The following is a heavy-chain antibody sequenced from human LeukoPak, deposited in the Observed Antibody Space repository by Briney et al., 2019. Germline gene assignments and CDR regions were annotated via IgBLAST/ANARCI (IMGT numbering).Heavy chain of an antibody. CDR3: ARDKTISVRFLEWLFYDY. J-gene: IGHJ4*02. CDR2: INWNGGST. V-gene: IGHV3-20*04. D-gene: IGHD3-3*01. Sequence: GGSLRLSCAASGFTFDDYGMSWVRQAPGKGLEWVSGINWNGGSTGYADSVKGRFTISRDNAKNSLYLQMNSLRAEDTALYYCARDKTISVRFLEWLFYDYWGQGTLVTVSS. CDR1: GFTFDDYG.